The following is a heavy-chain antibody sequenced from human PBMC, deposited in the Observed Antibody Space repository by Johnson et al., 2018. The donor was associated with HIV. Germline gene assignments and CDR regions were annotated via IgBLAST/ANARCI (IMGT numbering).Heavy chain of an antibody. D-gene: IGHD6-19*01. V-gene: IGHV3-15*01. Sequence: VQLVESGGGLVKPGGSLRLSCAASGFTFSNAWMSWVRQAPGKGLEWVGRIKSKTDGGTTDYAAPVKGRFTISRDDSKNTLYLQMNSLKTEDTAVYYCTTDRGGEIAVAGPDAFDIWGQGTMVTVS. J-gene: IGHJ3*02. CDR2: IKSKTDGGTT. CDR3: TTDRGGEIAVAGPDAFDI. CDR1: GFTFSNAW.